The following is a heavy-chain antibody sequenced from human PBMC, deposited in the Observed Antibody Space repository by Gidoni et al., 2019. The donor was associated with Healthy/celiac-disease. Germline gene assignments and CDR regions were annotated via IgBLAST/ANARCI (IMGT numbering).Heavy chain of an antibody. CDR1: GYTFTGYY. V-gene: IGHV1-2*02. Sequence: QVQLVQSGAEVKKPGASVKVSCKASGYTFTGYYMHWVRQAPGQGLAWMGWINPNSGGTNYAQKFQGRVTMTRDTSISTAYMELSRLRSDDTAVYYCAKNYDFWSDYYYYYGMDVWGQGTTVTVSS. CDR3: AKNYDFWSDYYYYYGMDV. CDR2: INPNSGGT. J-gene: IGHJ6*02. D-gene: IGHD3-3*01.